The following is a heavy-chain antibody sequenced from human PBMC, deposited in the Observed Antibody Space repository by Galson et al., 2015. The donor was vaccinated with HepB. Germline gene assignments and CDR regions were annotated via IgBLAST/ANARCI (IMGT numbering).Heavy chain of an antibody. CDR1: GYTFTGQY. CDR2: INPNGGNT. V-gene: IGHV1-2*02. J-gene: IGHJ3*01. CDR3: ATDLCPPAHYDAFDV. Sequence: SVKVSCKAAGYTFTGQYIHWIRQAPGQGLECVGWINPNGGNTFHAQKFQGRVTITRDTSISTAYMELSGLTSDDTAVYYCATDLCPPAHYDAFDVWGQGTMITVSS.